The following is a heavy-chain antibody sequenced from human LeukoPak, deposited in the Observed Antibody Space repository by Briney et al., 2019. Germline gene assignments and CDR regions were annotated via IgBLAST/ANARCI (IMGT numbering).Heavy chain of an antibody. CDR2: IYYSGST. D-gene: IGHD1-26*01. Sequence: KPSETLSLTCTVSGGSISSYYWSWIRQPPGKGLEWIGYIYYSGSTNYNPSLKSRVTISVDTSKNQFSLKLSSVTAADMAVYYCARGKWELPPEFDYWGQETLVTVSS. CDR1: GGSISSYY. J-gene: IGHJ4*02. V-gene: IGHV4-59*01. CDR3: ARGKWELPPEFDY.